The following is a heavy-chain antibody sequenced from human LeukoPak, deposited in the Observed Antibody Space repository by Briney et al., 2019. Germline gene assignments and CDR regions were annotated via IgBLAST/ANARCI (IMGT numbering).Heavy chain of an antibody. CDR3: ARHPVDYYGSGYYFDY. J-gene: IGHJ4*02. V-gene: IGHV4-34*01. D-gene: IGHD3-10*01. CDR1: GVSISRYY. Sequence: SETLSLTCTVSGVSISRYYWSWIRQPPGKGLEWIGEINHSGSTNYNPSLKSRVTISVDTSKNQFSLKLSSVTAADTAVYYCARHPVDYYGSGYYFDYWGQGTLVTVSS. CDR2: INHSGST.